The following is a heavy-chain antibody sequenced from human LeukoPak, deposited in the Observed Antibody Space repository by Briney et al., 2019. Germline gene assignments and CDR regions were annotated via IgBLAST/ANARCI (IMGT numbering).Heavy chain of an antibody. J-gene: IGHJ2*01. CDR1: GFTFSSYG. V-gene: IGHV3-30*03. D-gene: IGHD5-24*01. CDR3: GRDVNFLFFDV. Sequence: GGSLRLSCAASGFTFSSYGMHWVRQAPGKGLEWVAVISYDGSNKYYADSVKGRFTISRDNAKNTLYLEMNSLRADDTAVYYCGRDVNFLFFDVWGRGTLVTVSS. CDR2: ISYDGSNK.